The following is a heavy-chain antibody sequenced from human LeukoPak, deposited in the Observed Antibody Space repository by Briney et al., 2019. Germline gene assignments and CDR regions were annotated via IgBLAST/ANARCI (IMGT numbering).Heavy chain of an antibody. D-gene: IGHD2-8*01. CDR3: ARGRYCTNGVCLPYD. CDR1: GFTFSSYW. Sequence: GGSLRLSCAASGFTFSSYWMSWVRQAPGKGLEWVANIKQDGSEKYYVDSVKGRFTISRDNAKNSLYLQMNSLRAEDTAVYYCARGRYCTNGVCLPYDWGQGTLVTVSS. V-gene: IGHV3-7*01. CDR2: IKQDGSEK. J-gene: IGHJ4*02.